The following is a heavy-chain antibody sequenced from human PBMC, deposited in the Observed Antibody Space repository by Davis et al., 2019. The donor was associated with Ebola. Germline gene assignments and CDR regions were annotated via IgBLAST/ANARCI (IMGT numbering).Heavy chain of an antibody. CDR1: GFTFSSYG. J-gene: IGHJ4*02. Sequence: GESLKISCAASGFTFSSYGMHWVCQAPGKGLEWVAFIRYDGSNKYYADSVKGRFTISRDNSKNTLYLQMNSLRAEDTAVYYCAKDEGYSYAPGYYWGQGTLVTVSS. V-gene: IGHV3-30*02. CDR2: IRYDGSNK. CDR3: AKDEGYSYAPGYY. D-gene: IGHD5-18*01.